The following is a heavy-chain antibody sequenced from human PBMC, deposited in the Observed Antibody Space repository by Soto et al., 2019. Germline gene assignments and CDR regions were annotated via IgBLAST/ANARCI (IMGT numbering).Heavy chain of an antibody. CDR2: INPDNGGK. J-gene: IGHJ2*01. CDR3: AKDLDDGGRYWYFDL. D-gene: IGHD4-17*01. Sequence: QVQLVQSGAEVKKPGASVKVSCRASGYTFTHYGITWVRQAPGQGLEWLGWINPDNGGKHTVQRLHDRRTLTTDRSTTTAYRELRSLIYDDTAVYYCAKDLDDGGRYWYFDLWCRGTLVTVSS. V-gene: IGHV1-18*01. CDR1: GYTFTHYG.